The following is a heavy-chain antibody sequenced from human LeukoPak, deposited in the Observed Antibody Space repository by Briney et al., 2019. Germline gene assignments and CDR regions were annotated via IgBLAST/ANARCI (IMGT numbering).Heavy chain of an antibody. CDR1: GFTFSSYA. CDR3: ASLSLGHY. CDR2: INHNGNVN. D-gene: IGHD6-6*01. J-gene: IGHJ4*02. V-gene: IGHV3-7*03. Sequence: GGSLRLSCAASGFTFSSYAMNWARQAPGKGLEWVASINHNGNVNYYVDSVKGRFTISRDNAKNSLYLQMSNLRAEDTAVYYCASLSLGHYWGQGTLVTVSS.